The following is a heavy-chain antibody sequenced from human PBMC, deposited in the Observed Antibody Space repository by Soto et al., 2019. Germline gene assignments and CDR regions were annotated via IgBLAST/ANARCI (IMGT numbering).Heavy chain of an antibody. D-gene: IGHD3-16*01. CDR1: GGSFSGYY. J-gene: IGHJ6*02. CDR2: INHSGST. V-gene: IGHV4-34*01. Sequence: QVQLQQWGAGLLKPSETLSLTCAVYGGSFSGYYWSWIRQPPGKGLEWIGEINHSGSTNYNPSLKXRXTXSXXTSKNQFSLKLSSVTAADTAVYYCARMDDNDFDYYYYGMDVWGQGTTVTVSS. CDR3: ARMDDNDFDYYYYGMDV.